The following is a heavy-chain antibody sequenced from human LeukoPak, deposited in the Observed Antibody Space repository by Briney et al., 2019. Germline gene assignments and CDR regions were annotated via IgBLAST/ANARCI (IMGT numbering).Heavy chain of an antibody. D-gene: IGHD3-22*01. Sequence: SVKVSCKASGGTFSSYAISWVRQAPGQGLEWVGGIIPIFGTANYAQKFQGRVTITADESTSTAYMELSSLRSEDTAVYYCARAADYYDSSGYFRDWFDPWGQGTLVTVSS. V-gene: IGHV1-69*01. CDR2: IIPIFGTA. CDR1: GGTFSSYA. J-gene: IGHJ5*02. CDR3: ARAADYYDSSGYFRDWFDP.